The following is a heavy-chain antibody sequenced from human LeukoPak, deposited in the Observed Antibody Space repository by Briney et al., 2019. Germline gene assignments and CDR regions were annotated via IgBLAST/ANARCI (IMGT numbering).Heavy chain of an antibody. J-gene: IGHJ4*02. D-gene: IGHD2-15*01. Sequence: SETLSLTCNVSGGSISNYYWSWIRQPPGKGLEWIGYMYHTGHTMYNSSLKSRVTMSLDTSKNHFSLRLSSVTAADTVVYYCARHPFATPFDYWGPGTLVTASS. CDR1: GGSISNYY. CDR3: ARHPFATPFDY. CDR2: MYHTGHT. V-gene: IGHV4-59*08.